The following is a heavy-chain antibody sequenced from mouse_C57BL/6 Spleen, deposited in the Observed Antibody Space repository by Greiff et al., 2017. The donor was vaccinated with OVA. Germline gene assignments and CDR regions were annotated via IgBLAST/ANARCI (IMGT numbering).Heavy chain of an antibody. CDR1: GFSLSTSGMG. CDR2: IYWDDDK. V-gene: IGHV8-12*01. CDR3: ARKEGLGQDYFDD. J-gene: IGHJ2*01. Sequence: QVTLKVSGPGILQSSQTLSLTCSFSGFSLSTSGMGVSWIRQPSGKGLEGLAHIYWDDDKRYNPSLKRRTTISKDTSRNQVFLKITSVDTADTATYYCARKEGLGQDYFDDWGQGTTLTVSS. D-gene: IGHD4-1*01.